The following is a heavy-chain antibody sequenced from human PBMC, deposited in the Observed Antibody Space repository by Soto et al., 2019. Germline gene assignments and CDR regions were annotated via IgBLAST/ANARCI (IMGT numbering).Heavy chain of an antibody. CDR2: IYSRGDT. CDR1: GGSMRSYY. D-gene: IGHD2-21*01. J-gene: IGHJ6*02. Sequence: ETLSLTCSASGGSMRSYYWNWLRQPAGKGLEWIGRIYSRGDTNYNPSVKSRVTMSVDTSKNEFSLRLNSVTAADTAVYYCAGIGEDVYYGMDVWGQGTTVTVSS. CDR3: AGIGEDVYYGMDV. V-gene: IGHV4-4*07.